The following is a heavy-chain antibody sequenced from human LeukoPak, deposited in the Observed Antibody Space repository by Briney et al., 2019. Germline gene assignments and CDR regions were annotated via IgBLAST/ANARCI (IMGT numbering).Heavy chain of an antibody. Sequence: SVKVSCKASGGTFSSYAISWVRQAPGQGLEWMGGIIPIFGTANYAQKFQGRVTITADESTSTAYMELSSLRSEDTAVYYCARDSAGGYYYVPDAFDIWGQGTMVTVSS. CDR2: IIPIFGTA. D-gene: IGHD3-22*01. V-gene: IGHV1-69*13. CDR1: GGTFSSYA. CDR3: ARDSAGGYYYVPDAFDI. J-gene: IGHJ3*02.